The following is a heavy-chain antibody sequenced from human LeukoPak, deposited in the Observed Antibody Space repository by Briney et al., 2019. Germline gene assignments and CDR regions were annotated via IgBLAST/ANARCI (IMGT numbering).Heavy chain of an antibody. CDR1: GGSISNSYYY. D-gene: IGHD6-13*01. CDR2: IYYSGTT. V-gene: IGHV4-39*07. CDR3: ASLRDIAAAENFDY. J-gene: IGHJ4*02. Sequence: SETLSLTCTVSGGSISNSYYYWGWTRQPPGEALEWIGSIYYSGTTYYSPSLKSRVTISVDTSKNQFSLKLSSVTAADTAVYYCASLRDIAAAENFDYWGQGTLVTVSS.